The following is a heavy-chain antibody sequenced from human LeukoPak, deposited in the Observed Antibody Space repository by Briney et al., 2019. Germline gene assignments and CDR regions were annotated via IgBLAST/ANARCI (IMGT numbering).Heavy chain of an antibody. CDR1: GFTFSSRW. D-gene: IGHD1-26*01. J-gene: IGHJ2*01. CDR3: VRGLGWYFDL. Sequence: GALRLSCAATGFTFSSRWMHWVRQAPGKGLEWVASIKGDGSETHYVDSVKGRFTVSRDNAQQSGQQQLNRLRHEDSASYYRVRGLGWYFDLWGRGTLVSVSS. CDR2: IKGDGSET. V-gene: IGHV3-7*04.